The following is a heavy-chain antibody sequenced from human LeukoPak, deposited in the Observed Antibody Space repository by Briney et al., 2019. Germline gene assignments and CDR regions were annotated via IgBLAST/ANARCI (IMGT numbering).Heavy chain of an antibody. CDR1: GFTFSSYA. J-gene: IGHJ4*02. CDR3: VRHNYGYDY. Sequence: AGGSLRLSCAASGFTFSSYAMSWVRQAPGKGLEWVSAISGSGGSTYYADSVKGRFTISRDNSKSTLYLQMNSLRAEDTAVYYCVRHNYGYDYWGQGTPVTVSS. D-gene: IGHD5-18*01. CDR2: ISGSGGST. V-gene: IGHV3-23*01.